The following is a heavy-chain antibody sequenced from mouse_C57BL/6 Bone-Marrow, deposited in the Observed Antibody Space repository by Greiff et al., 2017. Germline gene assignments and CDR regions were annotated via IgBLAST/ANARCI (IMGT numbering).Heavy chain of an antibody. J-gene: IGHJ1*03. CDR3: ARRGYYGSYWYFDV. V-gene: IGHV14-2*01. D-gene: IGHD1-1*01. Sequence: EVPLQQSGAALVKPGASVKLSCTASGFNIKDSYMHLVKQRTEQGLEWIGRIDPEAGETKSAPQFQGQATITADTSSNTAYLQLRSLTSEDTAVYYGARRGYYGSYWYFDVWGTGTTVTVSS. CDR2: IDPEAGET. CDR1: GFNIKDSY.